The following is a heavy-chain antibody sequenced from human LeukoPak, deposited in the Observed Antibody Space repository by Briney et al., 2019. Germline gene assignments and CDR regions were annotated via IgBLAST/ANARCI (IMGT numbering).Heavy chain of an antibody. CDR3: ARDPYSGSYGNYYYYFMDV. CDR2: ISHDGSKK. Sequence: PGGSLRLSCAASGFTFSSYGLHWVRQAPGKGLEWVAVISHDGSKKYYADSVRGQFTISRDNAKNSLYLQMNSLRAEDTAVYYCARDPYSGSYGNYYYYFMDVWGKGTTVTISS. V-gene: IGHV3-30*03. CDR1: GFTFSSYG. J-gene: IGHJ6*03. D-gene: IGHD1-26*01.